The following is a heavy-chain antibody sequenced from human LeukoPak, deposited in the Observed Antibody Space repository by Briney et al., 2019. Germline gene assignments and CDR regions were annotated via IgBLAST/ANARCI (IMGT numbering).Heavy chain of an antibody. CDR1: GGSISSYY. J-gene: IGHJ6*02. CDR2: IYYSGST. Sequence: PSETLSLTCTVSGGSISSYYWSWIRQPPGKGLEWIGYIYYSGSTNYNPSLKSRVTISVDTSKNQFSLKLSSVTAADTAVYYCARHGSYYYDSSGGMDVWGQGTTVTVSS. V-gene: IGHV4-59*08. CDR3: ARHGSYYYDSSGGMDV. D-gene: IGHD3-22*01.